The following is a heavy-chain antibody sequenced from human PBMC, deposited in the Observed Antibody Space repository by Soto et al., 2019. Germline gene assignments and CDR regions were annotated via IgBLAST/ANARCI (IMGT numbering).Heavy chain of an antibody. J-gene: IGHJ3*01. CDR2: ISGSGGST. CDR3: AKRVGRTFWDSDCACDF. V-gene: IGHV3-23*01. Sequence: EVQLLESGGGLVQPGGSLRLSCAASGFTFSSYAMSWVRQAPGKGLEWVSAISGSGGSTYYADSVKCRFTISRDNSKNTLYLQVNSVRAEDTAVYYCAKRVGRTFWDSDCACDFWGQGTMGTVSS. CDR1: GFTFSSYA. D-gene: IGHD3-3*01.